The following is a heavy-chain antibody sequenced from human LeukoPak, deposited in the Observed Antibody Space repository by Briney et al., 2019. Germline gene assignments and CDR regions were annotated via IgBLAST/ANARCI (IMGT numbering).Heavy chain of an antibody. J-gene: IGHJ6*03. CDR2: ISFDGGNT. D-gene: IGHD1-26*01. V-gene: IGHV3-23*01. CDR3: AKRGVQGYMDV. Sequence: GGSLRLSCAASAFTLRGFLMHWVRQAPGKGPEWVSSISFDGGNTYYADSVKGRFTISRDNAKNTLSLQMSSLSAEDTAVYYCAKRGVQGYMDVWGKGTTVIVSS. CDR1: AFTLRGFL.